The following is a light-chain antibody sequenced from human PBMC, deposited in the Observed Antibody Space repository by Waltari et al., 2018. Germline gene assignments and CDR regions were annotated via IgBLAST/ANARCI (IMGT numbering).Light chain of an antibody. Sequence: DSVLPQTPLPSPVTLGQSASIPCRSSESLVHSDGNIYFNWLHQRPGQPPRLLIYKISIRFSGVPDRFSGSGAGTDFTLDSSRVEAEDVGIYYCMQATHFPRTFGQGTKVEIQ. CDR2: KIS. J-gene: IGKJ1*01. CDR3: MQATHFPRT. CDR1: ESLVHSDGNIY. V-gene: IGKV2-24*01.